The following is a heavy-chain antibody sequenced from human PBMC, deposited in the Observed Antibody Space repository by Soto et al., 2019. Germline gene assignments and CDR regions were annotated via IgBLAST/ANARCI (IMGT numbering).Heavy chain of an antibody. V-gene: IGHV3-30*18. Sequence: QVQLVESGGGVVQPGRSLRLSCAASGFTFSSYGMHWVRQAPGKGLEWVAVISYDGSNKYYADSVKGRFTISRDNSKNTLYLQMNSLRAEDTAVYYCAKGPGWYDYEGELDYWGQGTLVTVSS. CDR3: AKGPGWYDYEGELDY. J-gene: IGHJ4*02. D-gene: IGHD2-15*01. CDR2: ISYDGSNK. CDR1: GFTFSSYG.